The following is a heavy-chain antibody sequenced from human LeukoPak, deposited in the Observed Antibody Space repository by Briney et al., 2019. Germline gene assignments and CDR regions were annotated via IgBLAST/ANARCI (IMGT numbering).Heavy chain of an antibody. J-gene: IGHJ4*02. V-gene: IGHV4-59*01. CDR3: AGLTIFGVVVIY. Sequence: SETLSLTCTVSGGSISSYYWSWIRQPPGKGLEWIGYIYYSGSTNYNPSLKSRVTISVDTSKNQFSLKLSSVTAADTAVYYCAGLTIFGVVVIYWGQGTLVTVSS. D-gene: IGHD3-3*01. CDR1: GGSISSYY. CDR2: IYYSGST.